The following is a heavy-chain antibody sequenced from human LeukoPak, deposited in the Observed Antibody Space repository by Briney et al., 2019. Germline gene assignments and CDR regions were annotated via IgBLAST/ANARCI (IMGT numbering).Heavy chain of an antibody. CDR2: IWNDGSHP. CDR3: AKDGMGIAAAGSFDY. D-gene: IGHD6-13*01. V-gene: IGHV3-33*06. J-gene: IGHJ4*02. Sequence: GGSLRLSCAASGFTFSDYGIHWVRQAPGKGLEWTASIWNDGSHPYYADSVNGRITISRDNSKNTVYLLMNILRDEDTAVYYCAKDGMGIAAAGSFDYWGQGTLVTVSS. CDR1: GFTFSDYG.